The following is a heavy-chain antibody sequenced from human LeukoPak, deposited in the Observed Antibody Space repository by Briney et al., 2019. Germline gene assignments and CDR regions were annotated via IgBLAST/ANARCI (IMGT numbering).Heavy chain of an antibody. CDR1: GFTFSSYW. D-gene: IGHD3-3*01. Sequence: GGSLRLSCAASGFTFSSYWVSWVRQAPGKGLEWVANIKQDGSEKYYVDSVKGRFTISRDNAKNSLYLQMNSLRAEDTAVYYCASESYDFWSGYVYWGQGTLVTVSS. V-gene: IGHV3-7*01. J-gene: IGHJ4*02. CDR2: IKQDGSEK. CDR3: ASESYDFWSGYVY.